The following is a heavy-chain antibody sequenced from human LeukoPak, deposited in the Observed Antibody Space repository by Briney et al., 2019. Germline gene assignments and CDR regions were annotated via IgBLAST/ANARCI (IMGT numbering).Heavy chain of an antibody. J-gene: IGHJ4*02. CDR3: TSKPRGESRPFNY. V-gene: IGHV1-3*04. D-gene: IGHD3-16*01. Sequence: GASVKVSCKTSGYTFTDHAVHWVRQAPGQSLEWMGWINTANGDTGYSQKFQGRVTITSDTSATTAYMEMNSLRSGDTAVFYCTSKPRGESRPFNYWGQGTLVTVSS. CDR1: GYTFTDHA. CDR2: INTANGDT.